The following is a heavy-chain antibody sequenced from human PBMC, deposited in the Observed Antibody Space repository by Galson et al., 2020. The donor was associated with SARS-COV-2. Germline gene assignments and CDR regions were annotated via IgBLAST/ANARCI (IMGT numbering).Heavy chain of an antibody. CDR3: ARDHRVWFGDSDAFDI. CDR2: ISSNIRDI. V-gene: IGHV3-21*01. D-gene: IGHD3-10*01. J-gene: IGHJ3*02. CDR1: GFSFKSYS. Sequence: GESLKISCEASGFSFKSYSMKWVRQAPGKGLEWVSSISSNIRDIYYADSVKGRFTISRDNPKNSLYLQMNSLRAEDTAMYYCARDHRVWFGDSDAFDIWGQGTLVIVSS.